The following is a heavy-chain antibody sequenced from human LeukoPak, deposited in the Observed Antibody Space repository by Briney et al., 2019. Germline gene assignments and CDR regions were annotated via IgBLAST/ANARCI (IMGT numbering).Heavy chain of an antibody. V-gene: IGHV3-7*01. Sequence: GGSLRLSCAAPGFTFSGSRMSWVRQAPGKGLEWVANINQDGSAKNYLDSVKGRFTISIDRGKNSLYLQMNSLRDEDTAVYYCARELSWSGRDYWGQGTLVTVSS. J-gene: IGHJ4*02. D-gene: IGHD3-3*01. CDR1: GFTFSGSR. CDR3: ARELSWSGRDY. CDR2: INQDGSAK.